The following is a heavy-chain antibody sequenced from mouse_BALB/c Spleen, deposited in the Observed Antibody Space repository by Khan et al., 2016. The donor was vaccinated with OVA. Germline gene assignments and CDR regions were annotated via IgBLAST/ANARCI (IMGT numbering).Heavy chain of an antibody. V-gene: IGHV3-2*02. CDR2: ISYSGDT. Sequence: EVQLQESGPGLVKPSQSLSLTCTVSGYSITSDYAWNWIRQFPGNKLEWMGYISYSGDTAYNPSLKSRISLTRDTSKNPFFLQLNSVTTEDTATYYGASMILSYYCSNFEGYYFDYWGQGTTLTVSS. J-gene: IGHJ2*01. D-gene: IGHD1-1*01. CDR1: GYSITSDYA. CDR3: ASMILSYYCSNFEGYYFDY.